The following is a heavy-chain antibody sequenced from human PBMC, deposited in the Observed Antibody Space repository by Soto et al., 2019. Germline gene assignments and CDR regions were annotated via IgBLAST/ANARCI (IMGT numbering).Heavy chain of an antibody. CDR2: ISSSGSTI. CDR1: GFTFSDYY. CDR3: AISYCSGRSCQRPPRDAFDI. D-gene: IGHD2-15*01. V-gene: IGHV3-11*01. J-gene: IGHJ3*02. Sequence: QVQLVESGGGLVKPGGSLRLSCAASGFTFSDYYMSWIRQAPGKGLEWVSYISSSGSTIYYADSVKGRFTISRDNAKKSLYLQMNSLRAEYPAVYYCAISYCSGRSCQRPPRDAFDIWGQGTMVTVSS.